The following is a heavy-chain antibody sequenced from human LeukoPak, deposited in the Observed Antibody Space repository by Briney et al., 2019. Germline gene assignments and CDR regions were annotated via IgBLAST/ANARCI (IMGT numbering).Heavy chain of an antibody. V-gene: IGHV3-23*01. CDR1: GFTFSSYA. J-gene: IGHJ4*02. Sequence: GGSLRLSCAASGFTFSSYAMSWVRQAPGKGLEWVSAISGSGGSTYYADSVKGRFTISRDNSKNTLYLQMNSLRAEDTAVYYYAKAKDSSGYYSFDYWGQGTLVTVSS. CDR2: ISGSGGST. CDR3: AKAKDSSGYYSFDY. D-gene: IGHD3-22*01.